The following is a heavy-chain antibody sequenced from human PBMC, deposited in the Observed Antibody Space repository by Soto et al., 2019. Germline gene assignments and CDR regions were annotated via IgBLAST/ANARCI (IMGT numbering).Heavy chain of an antibody. V-gene: IGHV1-18*01. D-gene: IGHD2-2*02. CDR1: GYTFTSYG. J-gene: IGHJ5*02. Sequence: GASVKVSCKASGYTFTSYGISWVRQAPGQGLEWMGWISAYNGNTNYAQKLQGRVTMTTDTSTSTAYMELRSLRSYDTAVYYCARSDPVFYCSSTSCYISWFDPWGQGTLVTVS. CDR2: ISAYNGNT. CDR3: ARSDPVFYCSSTSCYISWFDP.